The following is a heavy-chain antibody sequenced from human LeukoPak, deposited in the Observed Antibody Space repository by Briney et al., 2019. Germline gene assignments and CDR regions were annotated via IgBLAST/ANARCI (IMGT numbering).Heavy chain of an antibody. J-gene: IGHJ4*02. CDR1: GYTFTSYY. D-gene: IGHD3-22*01. CDR2: INPSGGST. Sequence: ASVKVSCKASGYTFTSYYMHWVRQPPGQGLEWMRIINPSGGSTSYAQKFQGRVTMTRDTSTSTVYMELSSLRSEDTAVYYCARDGRYYESSGYYHPLDYWGQGTLVTVSS. CDR3: ARDGRYYESSGYYHPLDY. V-gene: IGHV1-46*01.